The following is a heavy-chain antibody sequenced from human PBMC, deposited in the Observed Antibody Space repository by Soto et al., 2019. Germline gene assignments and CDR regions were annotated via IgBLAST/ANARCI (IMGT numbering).Heavy chain of an antibody. Sequence: EVQLLESGGGLVQPGGSLRLSCAASGFTSSTYAMTWVRQAPGKGLEWVSGISGSGGSAYYADSVKGRFTISRDNSKSTLYLQMNSLRADDTAVYYCAKMYRGSNSWGDGNAFDIWGQGTMVTVSS. D-gene: IGHD2-2*01. CDR2: ISGSGGSA. V-gene: IGHV3-23*01. J-gene: IGHJ3*02. CDR3: AKMYRGSNSWGDGNAFDI. CDR1: GFTSSTYA.